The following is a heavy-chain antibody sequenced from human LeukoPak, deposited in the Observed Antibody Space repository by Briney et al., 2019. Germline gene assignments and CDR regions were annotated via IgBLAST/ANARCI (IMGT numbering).Heavy chain of an antibody. J-gene: IGHJ4*02. CDR3: AKDSLHGYSYGYLDY. V-gene: IGHV3-33*06. Sequence: AGGSLRPSCAASGFTFSSYGMHWVRQAPGKGLEWVAVIWYDGSNKYYADSVKGRFTISRDNSKNTLYLQMNSLRAEDTAVYYCAKDSLHGYSYGYLDYWGQGTLVTVSS. CDR1: GFTFSSYG. CDR2: IWYDGSNK. D-gene: IGHD5-18*01.